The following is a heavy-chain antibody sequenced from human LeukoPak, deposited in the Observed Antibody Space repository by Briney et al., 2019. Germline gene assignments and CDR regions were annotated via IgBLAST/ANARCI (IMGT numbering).Heavy chain of an antibody. D-gene: IGHD3-10*01. CDR2: MNPNSGNT. CDR1: GYTFTSYD. V-gene: IGHV1-8*01. Sequence: ASVKVSCKASGYTFTSYDINWVRQATGQGLEWMGWMNPNSGNTGYAQKFQGRVTITRNTSISTAYMELSSLRSEDTAVYYCARASGYYGSDWFDPWGPRTLVTVSS. CDR3: ARASGYYGSDWFDP. J-gene: IGHJ5*02.